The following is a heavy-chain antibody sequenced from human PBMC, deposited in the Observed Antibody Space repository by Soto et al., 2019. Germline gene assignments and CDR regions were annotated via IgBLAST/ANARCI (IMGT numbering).Heavy chain of an antibody. CDR1: GYPFTAFD. Sequence: QVQLVQSGAEVKKPGASVKVSCEASGYPFTAFDINWVRQAAGQGLEWMGWMNPSSGDSAFAQRFQDRSTMTRTTSISTAYMELSRLTSDDTAVYYCVRQPGGVATPGDDYWGQGTLVTVSS. CDR3: VRQPGGVATPGDDY. J-gene: IGHJ4*02. V-gene: IGHV1-8*01. CDR2: MNPSSGDS. D-gene: IGHD2-15*01.